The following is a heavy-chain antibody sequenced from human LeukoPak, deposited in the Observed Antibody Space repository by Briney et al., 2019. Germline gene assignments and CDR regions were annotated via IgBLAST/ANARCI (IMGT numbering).Heavy chain of an antibody. V-gene: IGHV4-39*07. CDR2: VSHTGAT. CDR3: ARSMVTTDRNFDH. CDR1: GGSITSSPYH. D-gene: IGHD2-21*02. Sequence: NPSETLSLTCTVSGGSITSSPYHWAWIRQPPGRGPEWIGTVSHTGATQYSPSLTSRVTISLDTSKNQFSLSLNSVTAADTAVFYCARSMVTTDRNFDHWGQGTLVTVSS. J-gene: IGHJ4*01.